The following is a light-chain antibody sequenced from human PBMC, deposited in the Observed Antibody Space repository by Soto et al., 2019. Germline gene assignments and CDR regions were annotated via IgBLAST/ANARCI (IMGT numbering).Light chain of an antibody. CDR2: GTS. CDR3: QHYNNWPIT. J-gene: IGKJ5*01. Sequence: EIVMTHSPASLSVSPCEGVTLSLRASQSVASNLAWYQQKPGQAPRLLIYGTSTRATGVPDRFSGSGSGTDFTLTISSLQAADFAVYHCQHYNNWPITFGQGTRLEI. CDR1: QSVASN. V-gene: IGKV3-15*01.